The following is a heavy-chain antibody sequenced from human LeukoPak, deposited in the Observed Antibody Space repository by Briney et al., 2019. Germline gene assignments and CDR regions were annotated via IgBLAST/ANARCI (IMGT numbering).Heavy chain of an antibody. CDR3: AKDLIWFGELGDYGMDV. CDR1: GFTFDDYA. V-gene: IGHV3-9*01. D-gene: IGHD3-10*01. J-gene: IGHJ6*02. CDR2: ISWNSGSI. Sequence: GGSLRLSCAASGFTFDDYAMHWVRPAPGRGLEWVSGISWNSGSIGYADSVMGRFTISRDNAKNSLYLQMNSLRAEDTALYYCAKDLIWFGELGDYGMDVWGQGTTVTVSS.